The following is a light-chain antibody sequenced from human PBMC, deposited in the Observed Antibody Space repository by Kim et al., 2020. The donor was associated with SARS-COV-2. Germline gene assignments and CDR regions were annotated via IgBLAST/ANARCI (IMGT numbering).Light chain of an antibody. CDR2: AAS. Sequence: TVGDRVMITCRASQRISSHLNWYQHKPGKAPKLLIYAASSLQSGVPSRFSGSGSGTDFTLTISTLQPEDFATYYCQQGYSSPQITFGQGTRLEIK. V-gene: IGKV1-39*01. CDR1: QRISSH. CDR3: QQGYSSPQIT. J-gene: IGKJ5*01.